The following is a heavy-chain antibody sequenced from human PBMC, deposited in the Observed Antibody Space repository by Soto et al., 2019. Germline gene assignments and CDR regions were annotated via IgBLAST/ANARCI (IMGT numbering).Heavy chain of an antibody. V-gene: IGHV1-58*01. CDR1: GFTFTSSA. J-gene: IGHJ5*02. Sequence: SLKVSCKASGFTFTSSAVQWVRQARGQRLEWIGWIVVGSGNTNYAQKFQERVTITRDMSTSTAYMELSSLRSEDTAVYYCAADDDYGDNPSWGQGTLVTVSS. D-gene: IGHD4-17*01. CDR2: IVVGSGNT. CDR3: AADDDYGDNPS.